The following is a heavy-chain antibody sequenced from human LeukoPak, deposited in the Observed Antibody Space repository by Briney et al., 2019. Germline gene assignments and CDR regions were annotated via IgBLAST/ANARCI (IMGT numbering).Heavy chain of an antibody. CDR2: IYPGDSDT. J-gene: IGHJ4*02. V-gene: IGHV5-51*01. CDR3: ARHSSWSSVTTPFDF. D-gene: IGHD4-17*01. Sequence: GESLKISCKGSGYSFTSYWIGWVRQMPGKGLEWMGIIYPGDSDTRYSPSFQGQVTISADKSSTTAYLQWSSLEASDTAIYYCARHSSWSSVTTPFDFWGQGTLVTVSS. CDR1: GYSFTSYW.